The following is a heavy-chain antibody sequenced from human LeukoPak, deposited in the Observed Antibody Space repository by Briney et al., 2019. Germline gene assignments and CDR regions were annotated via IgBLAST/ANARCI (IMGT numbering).Heavy chain of an antibody. CDR2: TYYRSKWYN. D-gene: IGHD1-1*01. J-gene: IGHJ5*01. CDR1: GDSVSSDSAA. V-gene: IGHV6-1*01. Sequence: SQTLSLTCAISGDSVSSDSAAWNWIRQSPSRGLEWLGRTYYRSKWYNDYSAFVKSRIVINPDTSKNQFSLQLNSVTPEDTAVYYCARAVAGTEGWFNSWGQGTLVTVSS. CDR3: ARAVAGTEGWFNS.